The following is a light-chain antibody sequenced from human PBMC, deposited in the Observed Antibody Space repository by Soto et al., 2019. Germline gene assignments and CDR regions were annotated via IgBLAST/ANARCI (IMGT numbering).Light chain of an antibody. J-gene: IGLJ1*01. CDR2: DVK. Sequence: QSALTQPASVSGSPGQSITISCTGTSSDVGNYNYVSWYQQHPGKVPKLMIYDVKNRPSGVSNRFSGSKSGNTASLTISGLHAEDEADYYCSSWTSSSTPVVFGTGTKVTVL. CDR3: SSWTSSSTPVV. CDR1: SSDVGNYNY. V-gene: IGLV2-14*03.